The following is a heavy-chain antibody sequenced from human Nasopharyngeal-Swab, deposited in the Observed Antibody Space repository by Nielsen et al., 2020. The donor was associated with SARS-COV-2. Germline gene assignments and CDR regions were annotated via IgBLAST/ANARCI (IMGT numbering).Heavy chain of an antibody. CDR1: GGSISSGDYY. D-gene: IGHD3-22*01. CDR3: ARAQITMIVVVNAFDI. Sequence: SETLSLTCTVSGGSISSGDYYWSWIRQPPGKGLEWIGYIYYSGSTYYNPSLKSRVTVSVDTSKNQFSLKLSSVTAADTAVYYCARAQITMIVVVNAFDIWGQGTMVTVPS. V-gene: IGHV4-30-4*01. J-gene: IGHJ3*02. CDR2: IYYSGST.